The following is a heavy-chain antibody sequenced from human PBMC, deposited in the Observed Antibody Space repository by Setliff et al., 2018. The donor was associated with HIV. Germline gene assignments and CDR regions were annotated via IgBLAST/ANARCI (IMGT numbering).Heavy chain of an antibody. CDR3: ATGRPLTIAARLKILIWVY. D-gene: IGHD6-6*01. CDR2: FDSEDGKR. J-gene: IGHJ4*02. CDR1: GYTLKELS. V-gene: IGHV1-24*01. Sequence: ASVKVSCKVSGYTLKELSVHWVRQAPGEGLEWMGGFDSEDGKRIYAQNFQGRVTMTEDTSTDTAYMELSGLTSDDTAVYYCATGRPLTIAARLKILIWVYWGQGTLVTVSS.